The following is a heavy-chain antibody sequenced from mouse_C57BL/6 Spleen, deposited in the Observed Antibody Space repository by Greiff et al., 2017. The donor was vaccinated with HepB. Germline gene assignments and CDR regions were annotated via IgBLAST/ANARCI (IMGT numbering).Heavy chain of an antibody. D-gene: IGHD1-1*01. V-gene: IGHV7-3*01. Sequence: EVQLVESGGGLVQPGGSLSLSCAASGFTFTDYYMSWVRQPPGKALEWLGFIRNKANGYTTEYSASVKCRFTISIDNSQSILYLQMNALRAEDSATYYCASQNYEDAMDYWGQGTSVTVSS. CDR1: GFTFTDYY. J-gene: IGHJ4*01. CDR2: IRNKANGYTT. CDR3: ASQNYEDAMDY.